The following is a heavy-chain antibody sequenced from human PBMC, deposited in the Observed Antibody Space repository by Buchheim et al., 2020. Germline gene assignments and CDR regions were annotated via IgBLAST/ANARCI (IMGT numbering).Heavy chain of an antibody. V-gene: IGHV3-23*01. CDR1: GFTFSSYA. J-gene: IGHJ5*02. Sequence: EVQLLESGGGLVQPGGSLRLSCAASGFTFSSYAMSWVRQAPGKGLEWVSAISGSGGSTYYADSVKGRFTISRDNSKNTLYLQMNSLRDEDTAVYYCAKDLQKRHWRSPGWFDPWGQGTL. CDR2: ISGSGGST. CDR3: AKDLQKRHWRSPGWFDP. D-gene: IGHD3-3*01.